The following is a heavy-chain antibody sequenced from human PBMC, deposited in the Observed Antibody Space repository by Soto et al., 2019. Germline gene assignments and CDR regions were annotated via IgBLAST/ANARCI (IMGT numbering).Heavy chain of an antibody. J-gene: IGHJ5*02. CDR1: GYTFIGYY. D-gene: IGHD1-26*01. V-gene: IGHV1-2*06. CDR3: GRDGVGSSPLGWFDP. Sequence: QVQLVQSGAEVKKPGASVKVSCKASGYTFIGYYIHWVRQAPGHGLEWMGRINPRSGDTTYAQKFQARLTMTRDTSISTAYMELSSLRSDDTAVYYCGRDGVGSSPLGWFDPWGQGSLVTVSS. CDR2: INPRSGDT.